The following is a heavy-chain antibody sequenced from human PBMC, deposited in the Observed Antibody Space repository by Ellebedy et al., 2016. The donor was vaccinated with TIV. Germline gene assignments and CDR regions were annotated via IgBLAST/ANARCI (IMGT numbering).Heavy chain of an antibody. D-gene: IGHD4-17*01. Sequence: SVKVSXKASRGTFSSYAISWVRQAPGQGLEWMGGIIPIFGTANYAQKFQGRVTITADESASTAYMELSSLRSEDTAVYYCARDGYGDPYNWFDPWGQGTLVTVSS. CDR2: IIPIFGTA. CDR3: ARDGYGDPYNWFDP. V-gene: IGHV1-69*13. CDR1: RGTFSSYA. J-gene: IGHJ5*02.